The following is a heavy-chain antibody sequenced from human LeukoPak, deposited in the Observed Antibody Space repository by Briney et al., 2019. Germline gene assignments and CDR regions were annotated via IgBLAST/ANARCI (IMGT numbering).Heavy chain of an antibody. Sequence: SETLSLTCTVSGGSISSSSYYWGWIRQPPGKGLEWIGSIYYSGSTNYNPSLKSRVTISVDTSKNQFSLKLSSVTAADTAVYYCARQVREKGYYGSGSYSPYYYYYMDVWGKGTTVTVSS. CDR3: ARQVREKGYYGSGSYSPYYYYYMDV. D-gene: IGHD3-10*01. V-gene: IGHV4-39*01. CDR2: IYYSGST. CDR1: GGSISSSSYY. J-gene: IGHJ6*03.